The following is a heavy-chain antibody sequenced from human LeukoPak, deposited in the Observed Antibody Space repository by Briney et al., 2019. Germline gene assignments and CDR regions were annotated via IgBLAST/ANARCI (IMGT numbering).Heavy chain of an antibody. Sequence: SVKVSCKASGGTFSSYAISWVRQAPGQGLEWMGGIIPIFGTANYAQKFQGRVAITADESTSTAYMELSSLRSEDTAVYYCTLPGGYYDSSGYYYVAGFDYWGQGTLVTVSS. CDR1: GGTFSSYA. CDR3: TLPGGYYDSSGYYYVAGFDY. J-gene: IGHJ4*02. V-gene: IGHV1-69*13. CDR2: IIPIFGTA. D-gene: IGHD3-22*01.